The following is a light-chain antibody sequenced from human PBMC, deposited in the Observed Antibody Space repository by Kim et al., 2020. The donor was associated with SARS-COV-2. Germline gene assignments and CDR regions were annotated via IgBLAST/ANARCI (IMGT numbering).Light chain of an antibody. CDR2: GAS. CDR1: QSVSSSY. CDR3: QQYDSAPQT. Sequence: EIVLTQSPGTLSLSPGERATLSCRASQSVSSSYLAWYQQKPGQAPRLLIYGASSRATGIPDRFSGSGSGTDFSLTISVLQPEDASTYYCQQYDSAPQTFGQGTKVDIK. V-gene: IGKV3-20*01. J-gene: IGKJ1*01.